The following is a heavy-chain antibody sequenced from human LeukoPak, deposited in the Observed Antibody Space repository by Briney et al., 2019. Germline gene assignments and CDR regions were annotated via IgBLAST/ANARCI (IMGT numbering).Heavy chain of an antibody. CDR3: ARDQGSYGFWSGYYNY. Sequence: GGSLRLSCAASGFTFSSYGMHWVRQAPGKGLEWVANIKQDGSEEYYVDSVKGRFTISRDNAKSSLFLQMNSLRAEDTAVYYCARDQGSYGFWSGYYNYWGQGTLVTVSS. J-gene: IGHJ4*02. V-gene: IGHV3-7*03. D-gene: IGHD3-3*01. CDR2: IKQDGSEE. CDR1: GFTFSSYG.